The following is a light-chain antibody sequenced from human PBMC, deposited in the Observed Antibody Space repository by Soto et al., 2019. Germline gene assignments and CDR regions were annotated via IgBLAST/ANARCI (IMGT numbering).Light chain of an antibody. CDR2: EVT. Sequence: QSVLTQPPSASWSPGQSVTISCTGSSSDVGGYNFVSWYQQHPGKAPKLIIYEVTKRPSGVPDRFSGSKSGNTASLTVSGLQAEDEADYYCTSYAGSNIPVVFGGGTKLTVL. V-gene: IGLV2-8*01. CDR1: SSDVGGYNF. J-gene: IGLJ2*01. CDR3: TSYAGSNIPVV.